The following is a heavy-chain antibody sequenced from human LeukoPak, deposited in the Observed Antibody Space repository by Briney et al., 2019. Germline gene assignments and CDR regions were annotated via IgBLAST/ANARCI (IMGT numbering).Heavy chain of an antibody. CDR1: GYTFTGYY. CDR2: INPNSGVT. D-gene: IGHD6-19*01. Sequence: ASVKVSCKASGYTFTGYYMHWVRQAPGQGLEWMGWINPNSGVTNYAQKFQGRVTMTRDTSITTAYMDLNRLRSDDTAVYYCARDRISVAGPDYWGQGTLVTVSS. J-gene: IGHJ4*02. CDR3: ARDRISVAGPDY. V-gene: IGHV1-2*02.